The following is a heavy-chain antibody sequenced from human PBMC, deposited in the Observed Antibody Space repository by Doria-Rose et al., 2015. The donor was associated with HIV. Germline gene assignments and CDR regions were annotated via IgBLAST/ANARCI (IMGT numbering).Heavy chain of an antibody. D-gene: IGHD3-10*01. CDR2: IYSSGSS. CDR1: GGSISSYY. V-gene: IGHV4-4*09. J-gene: IGHJ4*02. Sequence: QVQLQESGPGLVKPSETLSLTCTVSGGSISSYYWSWIRQPPGKGLEWIAYIYSSGSSTSTPPPESRVPIPVAPPNTHFSRKLCSGPAADTAVYYCARHYGSGSYPLDYWGQGTLVTVSS. CDR3: ARHYGSGSYPLDY.